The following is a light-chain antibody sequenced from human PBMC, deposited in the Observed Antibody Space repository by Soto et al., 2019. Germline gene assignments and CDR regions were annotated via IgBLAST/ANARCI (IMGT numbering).Light chain of an antibody. CDR1: QSVSSSY. CDR2: GTS. J-gene: IGKJ1*01. V-gene: IGKV3-20*01. Sequence: EIVLTQSPGTLSLSPGERATLSCRASQSVSSSYLAWYQQKPGQAPRLLIYGTSNRATGIPHRFSGSGSGTDFTLTISRLEPEDFAVYYCQQYAASPWTFGQGTKVEIK. CDR3: QQYAASPWT.